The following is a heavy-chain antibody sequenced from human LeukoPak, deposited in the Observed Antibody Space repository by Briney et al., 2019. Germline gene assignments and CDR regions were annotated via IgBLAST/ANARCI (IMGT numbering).Heavy chain of an antibody. J-gene: IGHJ4*02. CDR2: ISYDGSSK. D-gene: IGHD3-10*02. CDR3: ARDGVLFGESVYYFDY. V-gene: IGHV3-30*03. CDR1: GFTFSSFG. Sequence: GGSLRLSCAASGFTFSSFGMHWVRQAPGKGLEWVAGISYDGSSKYYADSVKGRFTISRDNSRNTLYLQMNSLRAEDTALYYCARDGVLFGESVYYFDYWGQGALVTVSS.